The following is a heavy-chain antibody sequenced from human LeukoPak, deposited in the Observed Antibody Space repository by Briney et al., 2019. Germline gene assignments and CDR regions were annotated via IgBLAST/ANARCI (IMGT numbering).Heavy chain of an antibody. Sequence: GGSLRLSCAASGFTFSDYYMSWIRQAPGKGLEWVSYITSSGSSIYCADSVKGRFTISRDNAKNSLHLQKNSLRAEDTAVYYCARAGYYDFWSGYYGMDVWGQGTTVTVSS. CDR1: GFTFSDYY. CDR2: ITSSGSSI. CDR3: ARAGYYDFWSGYYGMDV. J-gene: IGHJ6*02. V-gene: IGHV3-11*01. D-gene: IGHD3-3*01.